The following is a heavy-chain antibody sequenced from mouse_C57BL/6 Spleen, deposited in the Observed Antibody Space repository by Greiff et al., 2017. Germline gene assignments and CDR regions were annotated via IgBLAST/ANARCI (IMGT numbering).Heavy chain of an antibody. CDR1: GYAFSSYW. J-gene: IGHJ4*01. V-gene: IGHV1-80*01. Sequence: QVQLKESGAELVKPGASVKISCKASGYAFSSYWMNWVKQRPGKGLEWIGQIYPGDGDTNYNGKFKGKATLTADKSSSTAYMQLSSLTSEDSAVYFCARDEGSSNAMDYWGQGTSVTVSS. CDR3: ARDEGSSNAMDY. CDR2: IYPGDGDT. D-gene: IGHD3-2*02.